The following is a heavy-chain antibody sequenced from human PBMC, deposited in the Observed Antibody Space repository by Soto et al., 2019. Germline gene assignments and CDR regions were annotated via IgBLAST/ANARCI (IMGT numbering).Heavy chain of an antibody. D-gene: IGHD3-10*01. Sequence: LRLSCAASGFTFSSYGMHWVRQAPGKGLEWVAVIWYDGSNKYYADSVKGRFTISRDNSKNTLYLQMNSLRAEDTAVYYCARDYYGSGSYFPHFWGQGTLVTVSS. CDR3: ARDYYGSGSYFPHF. CDR2: IWYDGSNK. CDR1: GFTFSSYG. J-gene: IGHJ4*02. V-gene: IGHV3-33*01.